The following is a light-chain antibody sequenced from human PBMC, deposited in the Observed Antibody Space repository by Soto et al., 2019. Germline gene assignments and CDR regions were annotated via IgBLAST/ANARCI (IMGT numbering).Light chain of an antibody. CDR2: DAS. Sequence: EIVLTQSPATLSLSPGERATLSCRASQSIRTSLAWYQQKPGQSPRLLIHDASNRATGIPARFSGSGSGTDFTLPISSLEPEDFAVYYCQQRSNWPRFTFGPGTKVDIK. J-gene: IGKJ3*01. CDR3: QQRSNWPRFT. CDR1: QSIRTS. V-gene: IGKV3-11*01.